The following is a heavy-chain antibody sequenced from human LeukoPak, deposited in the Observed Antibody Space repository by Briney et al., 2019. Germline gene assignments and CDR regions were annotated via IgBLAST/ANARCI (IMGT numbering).Heavy chain of an antibody. Sequence: SETLSLTCAVYGGSFSGYYWSWIRQPPGKGLEWIGEINHSGSTNYNPSVKSRVTISVDTSKNQFSLKLSSVTAADTAVYYCARVGIAAWVSGHFDLWGRGTLVTVSS. D-gene: IGHD6-13*01. J-gene: IGHJ2*01. V-gene: IGHV4-34*01. CDR2: INHSGST. CDR3: ARVGIAAWVSGHFDL. CDR1: GGSFSGYY.